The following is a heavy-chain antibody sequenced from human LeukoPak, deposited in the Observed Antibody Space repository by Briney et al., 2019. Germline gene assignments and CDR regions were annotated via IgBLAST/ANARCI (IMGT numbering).Heavy chain of an antibody. V-gene: IGHV4-30-4*01. CDR3: ARDLHPMEDAFDI. CDR2: IYYSGST. CDR1: GGSISSGDYY. Sequence: SQTLSLTCTVSGGSISSGDYYWSWIRQPPGKGLEWIGYIYYSGSTYYNPSLKSRVTISLDTSKNQFSLKLSSVTAADTAVYYCARDLHPMEDAFDIWGQGTMVTVSS. J-gene: IGHJ3*02. D-gene: IGHD1-1*01.